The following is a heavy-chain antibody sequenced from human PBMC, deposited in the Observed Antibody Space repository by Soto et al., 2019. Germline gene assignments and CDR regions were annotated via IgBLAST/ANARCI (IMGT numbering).Heavy chain of an antibody. CDR1: CGSISSYY. V-gene: IGHV4-59*01. D-gene: IGHD3-22*01. J-gene: IGHJ4*02. CDR3: ARGAARARFITTRIVVAPFDY. CDR2: IYYSGST. Sequence: PSETLSLTCTASCGSISSYYWNWIRQPPWKGLEWIGYIYYSGSTNYNPSLKSRVTISVDTSKNQFSLKLSSVTAADTAVYYCARGAARARFITTRIVVAPFDYLAQGSLVTVSS.